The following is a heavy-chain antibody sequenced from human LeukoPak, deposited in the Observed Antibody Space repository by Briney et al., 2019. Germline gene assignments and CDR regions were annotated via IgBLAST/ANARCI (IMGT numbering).Heavy chain of an antibody. CDR1: GYSISRGYY. D-gene: IGHD3-16*01. Sequence: PSETLSLTCAVSGYSISRGYYWGWIRQPPGKGLEWIGSIYHSGSTYYNPSLKSRVTISVATSKNQFYLKLSSVAAAATAVYYCARRLGGGYYCSMDVWGKGPTALVSS. J-gene: IGHJ6*03. V-gene: IGHV4-38-2*01. CDR3: ARRLGGGYYCSMDV. CDR2: IYHSGST.